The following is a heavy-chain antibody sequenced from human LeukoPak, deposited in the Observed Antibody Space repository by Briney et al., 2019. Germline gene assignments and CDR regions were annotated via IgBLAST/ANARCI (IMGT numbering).Heavy chain of an antibody. J-gene: IGHJ6*02. D-gene: IGHD3-10*01. CDR3: ARARPPGSRYYYYGMDV. V-gene: IGHV4-31*03. Sequence: SQTLSLTCTVSGGSISTDGYYWSWIRQHPGKGLEWIGYIYSSGSTYYNPSLMSRVTMALDTSKNQFSLKVTSLTAADTAVYYCARARPPGSRYYYYGMDVWGQGTTVTVSS. CDR2: IYSSGST. CDR1: GGSISTDGYY.